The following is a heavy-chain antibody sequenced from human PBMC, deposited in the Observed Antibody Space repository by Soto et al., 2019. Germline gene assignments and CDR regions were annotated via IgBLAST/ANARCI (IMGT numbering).Heavy chain of an antibody. CDR1: GFSFSDYE. J-gene: IGHJ4*02. D-gene: IGHD6-13*01. Sequence: EVQLVESGGGLAQPGGSLRLSCVASGFSFSDYEMNWVRQAPGKGLEWVAYISSGGSTTHYADSVRGRFTVSRDNARKSLYLQMNTLSVGDTALYYCARDRAAGGYWGQGPLVTVSS. CDR2: ISSGGSTT. CDR3: ARDRAAGGY. V-gene: IGHV3-48*03.